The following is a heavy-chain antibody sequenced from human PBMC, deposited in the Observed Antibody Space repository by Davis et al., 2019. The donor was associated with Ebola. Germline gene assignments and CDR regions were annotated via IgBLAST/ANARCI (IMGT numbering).Heavy chain of an antibody. Sequence: ASVKVSCKASGYTFTGYNIHWVRQAPGHGLEWLGRVILKSGATNYAQKFQGRVTMTRDTSISTVYMELSRLKSQDTAMYYCARDHAAGTWAVDYWDQGTLVTVSS. CDR3: ARDHAAGTWAVDY. J-gene: IGHJ4*02. CDR1: GYTFTGYN. CDR2: VILKSGAT. V-gene: IGHV1-2*06. D-gene: IGHD6-19*01.